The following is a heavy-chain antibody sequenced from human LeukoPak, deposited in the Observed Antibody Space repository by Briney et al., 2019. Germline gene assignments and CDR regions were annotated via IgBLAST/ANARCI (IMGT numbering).Heavy chain of an antibody. J-gene: IGHJ4*02. Sequence: SETLSLTCTVSGGSISSYYWSWIRQPPGKGLEWIGYIYYSGSTNYNPSLKSRVTTSVDTSKNQFSLKLSSVTAADTAVYYCARDSPFYRYYFDYWGQGTLVTVSS. CDR1: GGSISSYY. V-gene: IGHV4-59*01. CDR2: IYYSGST. CDR3: ARDSPFYRYYFDY. D-gene: IGHD3-3*01.